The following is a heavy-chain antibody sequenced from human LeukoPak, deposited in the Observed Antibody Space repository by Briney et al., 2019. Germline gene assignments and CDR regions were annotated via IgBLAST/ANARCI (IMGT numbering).Heavy chain of an antibody. Sequence: SVKVSCKASGYTFTSYGISWVRQAPGQGLEWMGGIIPIFGTANYAQKFQGRVTITADESTSTAYMELSSLRSEDTAVYYCAKREWELQPFDYWGQGTLVTVSS. D-gene: IGHD1-26*01. CDR1: GYTFTSYG. CDR3: AKREWELQPFDY. CDR2: IIPIFGTA. J-gene: IGHJ4*02. V-gene: IGHV1-69*13.